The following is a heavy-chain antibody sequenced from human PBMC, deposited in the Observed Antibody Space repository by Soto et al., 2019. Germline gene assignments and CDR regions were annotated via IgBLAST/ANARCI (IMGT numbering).Heavy chain of an antibody. CDR2: INHSGST. CDR3: ARTKGLRRHGAMDI. J-gene: IGHJ3*02. V-gene: IGHV4-34*01. D-gene: IGHD1-26*01. Sequence: QVQLHQWGAGLLKPSETLSLTCTIYNGSFSGYYWGWLRQPPGKGLEWIGHINHSGSTTYNPSLKSRVTIAVDTSENHFSLRLRSMTAADTAVYYCARTKGLRRHGAMDIWGQGTMVTISS. CDR1: NGSFSGYY.